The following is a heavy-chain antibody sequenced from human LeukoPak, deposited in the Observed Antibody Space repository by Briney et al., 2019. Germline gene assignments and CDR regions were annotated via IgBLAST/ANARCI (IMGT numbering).Heavy chain of an antibody. CDR1: GFDISYNY. CDR3: ARVDFRGGYYDILTGYYPNHGMDV. V-gene: IGHV3-53*01. D-gene: IGHD3-9*01. Sequence: RGSLRLSCVASGFDISYNYVGWVRQAPGKGLEWISVIYGGADTYYADSVKGRFTISRDNSKNTLYLHLNSLRAEDTAVYYCARVDFRGGYYDILTGYYPNHGMDVWGQGTTVTVSS. J-gene: IGHJ6*02. CDR2: IYGGADT.